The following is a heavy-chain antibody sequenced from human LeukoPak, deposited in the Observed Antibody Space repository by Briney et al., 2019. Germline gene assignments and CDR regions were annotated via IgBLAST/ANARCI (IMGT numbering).Heavy chain of an antibody. Sequence: GGSLRLSCAASGFTFSNYAIHWVRHAPGKGLELVSIVGGSGVKTYYADSVKGRFTISRDNSKNTVYLQMNSLRAEDTAVYYCAKRGDCSGTCTYDYWGQGTLVTVSS. CDR3: AKRGDCSGTCTYDY. CDR2: VGGSGVKT. D-gene: IGHD2-2*01. CDR1: GFTFSNYA. V-gene: IGHV3-23*01. J-gene: IGHJ4*02.